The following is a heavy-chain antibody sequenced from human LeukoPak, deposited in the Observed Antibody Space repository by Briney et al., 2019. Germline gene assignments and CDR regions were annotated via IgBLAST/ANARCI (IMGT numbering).Heavy chain of an antibody. J-gene: IGHJ5*02. Sequence: TSETLSLTWTVSGGSISSYYWSWIRQPPGKGLEWIGYIYYSGSTNYNPSLKSRVTISVDTSKNQFSLKLSSVTAADTAVYYCARDSNPHPYYYDSSGYFSFDPWGQGTLVTVSS. CDR3: ARDSNPHPYYYDSSGYFSFDP. CDR1: GGSISSYY. V-gene: IGHV4-59*01. CDR2: IYYSGST. D-gene: IGHD3-22*01.